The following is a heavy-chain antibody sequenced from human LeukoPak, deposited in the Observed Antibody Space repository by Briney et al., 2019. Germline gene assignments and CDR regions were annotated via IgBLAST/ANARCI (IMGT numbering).Heavy chain of an antibody. CDR2: ISAYNGNT. CDR1: GYTFTNYG. V-gene: IGHV1-18*01. D-gene: IGHD3-3*01. CDR3: ARYDRNPPILRFLEWSPGGYGMDV. Sequence: GASVKVSCKASGYTFTNYGINWVRQAPGQGLEWMGWISAYNGNTNYAQKLQGRVTMTTDTSTSTAYMELRSLRSDDTAVYYCARYDRNPPILRFLEWSPGGYGMDVWGQGTTVTVSS. J-gene: IGHJ6*02.